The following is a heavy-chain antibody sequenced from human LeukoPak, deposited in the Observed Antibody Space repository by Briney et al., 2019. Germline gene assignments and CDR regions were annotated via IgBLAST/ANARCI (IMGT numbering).Heavy chain of an antibody. CDR3: AREWNYYDSSGPDAFDI. J-gene: IGHJ3*02. D-gene: IGHD3-22*01. Sequence: SVKVSCKASGYTFTSYGMSWVGQAPGQGLEWMGGISAYNGNTNYAQKLQGRVTMTTDTSTSTAYMELRTLRSDDTAVYYCAREWNYYDSSGPDAFDIWGQGTMVTVSS. CDR2: ISAYNGNT. V-gene: IGHV1-18*01. CDR1: GYTFTSYG.